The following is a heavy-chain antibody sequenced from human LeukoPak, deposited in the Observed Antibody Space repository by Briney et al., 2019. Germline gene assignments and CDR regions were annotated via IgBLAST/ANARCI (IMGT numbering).Heavy chain of an antibody. V-gene: IGHV4-30-2*01. CDR2: IYHSGST. Sequence: PSETLSLTCTVSGGSISSGGYYWSWIRQPPGKGLEWIGYIYHSGSTYYNPSLKSRVTISVDRSKNQFSLKLSSVTAADTAVYYCARGLVGANAFDIWGQGTMVTVSS. D-gene: IGHD1-26*01. CDR3: ARGLVGANAFDI. CDR1: GGSISSGGYY. J-gene: IGHJ3*02.